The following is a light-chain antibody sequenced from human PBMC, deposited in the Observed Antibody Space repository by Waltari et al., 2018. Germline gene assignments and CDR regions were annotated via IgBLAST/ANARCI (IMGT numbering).Light chain of an antibody. V-gene: IGKV1-5*03. J-gene: IGKJ1*01. CDR1: QSINSW. CDR2: KAS. CDR3: QQYNSYEWT. Sequence: DIQITQFPSTLSESVGDRLTITCRASQSINSWLAWYQQKPGKAPKLLIYKASSLESGVPSRFSGSGSGTEFTLTISSLQPDDFATYYCQQYNSYEWTFGQGTKVAIK.